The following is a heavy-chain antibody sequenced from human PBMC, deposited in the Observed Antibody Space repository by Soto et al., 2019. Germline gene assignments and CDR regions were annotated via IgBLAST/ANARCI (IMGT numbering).Heavy chain of an antibody. CDR3: ARDYSQLGPTSYYYYGMDV. CDR2: ISAYNGNT. V-gene: IGHV1-18*04. J-gene: IGHJ6*02. CDR1: GYTFTNYG. Sequence: QVQLVQSGAEVKKPGASVKVSCKASGYTFTNYGISWVRQAPGQGLEWMGWISAYNGNTNYAQKVQGRVTMPTDTSTSTAYMELRSLRSDDTAVYYCARDYSQLGPTSYYYYGMDVWGQGTTVTVSS. D-gene: IGHD4-4*01.